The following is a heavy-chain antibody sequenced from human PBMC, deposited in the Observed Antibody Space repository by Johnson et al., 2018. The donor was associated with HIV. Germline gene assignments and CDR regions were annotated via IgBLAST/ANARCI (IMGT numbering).Heavy chain of an antibody. Sequence: QVQLVESGGGVVQPGRSLRLSCAASGFTVSSYGMHWVRQAPGKGLEWVSVIYSGGNTFYADSVKGRFTISRDNSKNTLYLQLNSLRGEDTGVYHCARQGGWAFEIWGQGTMVTVSS. CDR1: GFTVSSYG. CDR2: IYSGGNT. D-gene: IGHD3-16*01. CDR3: ARQGGWAFEI. J-gene: IGHJ3*02. V-gene: IGHV3-NL1*01.